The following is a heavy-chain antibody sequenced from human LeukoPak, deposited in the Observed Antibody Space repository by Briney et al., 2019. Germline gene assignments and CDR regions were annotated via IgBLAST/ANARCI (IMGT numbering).Heavy chain of an antibody. CDR1: GFTFSGFA. D-gene: IGHD2-2*03. J-gene: IGHJ4*02. Sequence: GGSLRLSCVASGFTFSGFAMIWVRQAPGKGLQWVSAISGPSSHTYYADSVRGRFTISRDNSRNTLYLQMNSLTVEDTAVYYCAKDSHWILFDDWGQGTLVTVSS. CDR2: ISGPSSHT. CDR3: AKDSHWILFDD. V-gene: IGHV3-23*01.